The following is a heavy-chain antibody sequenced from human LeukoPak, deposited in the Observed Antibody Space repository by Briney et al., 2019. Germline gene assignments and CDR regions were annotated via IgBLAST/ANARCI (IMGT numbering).Heavy chain of an antibody. Sequence: SETLSLTCTVAGDSISSSFYYWDWIRQPPGKGLEWIGSIYYSGSTYYNPSLKSRVTISVDTSKSQFSLKLSSVTDADTAVYYCARRRSNWYFDLWGRGTLVTVSS. CDR3: ARRRSNWYFDL. V-gene: IGHV4-39*01. CDR1: GDSISSSFYY. CDR2: IYYSGST. J-gene: IGHJ2*01.